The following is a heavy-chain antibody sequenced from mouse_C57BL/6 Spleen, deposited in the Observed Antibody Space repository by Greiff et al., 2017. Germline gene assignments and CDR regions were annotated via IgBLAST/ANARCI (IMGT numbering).Heavy chain of an antibody. Sequence: VKLQQSGPELVKPGASVKISCKASGYAFSSSWMNWVKQRPGKGLEWIGRIYPGDGDTNYNGKFKGKATLTADKSSSTAYMQLSSLTSEDSAVYFCARSGAGRYFDVWGTGTTVTVSS. CDR2: IYPGDGDT. J-gene: IGHJ1*03. V-gene: IGHV1-82*01. CDR3: ARSGAGRYFDV. CDR1: GYAFSSSW. D-gene: IGHD4-1*01.